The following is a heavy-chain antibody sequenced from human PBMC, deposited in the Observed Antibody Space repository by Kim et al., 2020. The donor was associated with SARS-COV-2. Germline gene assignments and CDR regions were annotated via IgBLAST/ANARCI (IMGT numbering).Heavy chain of an antibody. CDR1: GFTVSSNY. CDR3: ARENYDSSGRKTAY. CDR2: FYSDGST. V-gene: IGHV3-66*01. Sequence: GGSLRLSCAASGFTVSSNYMSWVRQAPGKGLEWVSVFYSDGSTYYADSVKGRFTISRDNSKNTLYLQMNSLRVEDTAVYYCARENYDSSGRKTAYWGQGTLVTVSS. D-gene: IGHD3-22*01. J-gene: IGHJ4*02.